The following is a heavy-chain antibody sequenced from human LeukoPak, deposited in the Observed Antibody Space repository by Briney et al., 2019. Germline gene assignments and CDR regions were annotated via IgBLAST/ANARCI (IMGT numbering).Heavy chain of an antibody. CDR3: ARAIVVVPAAIGMDV. D-gene: IGHD2-2*01. V-gene: IGHV1-18*01. CDR1: GYTFTSYG. J-gene: IGHJ6*04. Sequence: ASVKVSCKASGYTFTSYGISWVRQAPGQGLEWMGWISAYNGNTNYAQKLQGRVTMTTDTSTSTAYMELRSLRSDDTAVYYCARAIVVVPAAIGMDVWGKGTTVTISS. CDR2: ISAYNGNT.